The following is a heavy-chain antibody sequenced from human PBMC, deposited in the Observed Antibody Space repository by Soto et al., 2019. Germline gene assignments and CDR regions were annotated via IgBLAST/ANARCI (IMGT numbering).Heavy chain of an antibody. J-gene: IGHJ4*02. CDR3: AKDFYDSSGYYYVHYFDY. CDR2: ISHDGSNK. Sequence: GGSLRLSCAASGFTFSSYGMHWVRQAPGKGLEWVAVISHDGSNKYYADSVKGRFTISRDNSKNTLYLQMNSLRAEDTAVYYCAKDFYDSSGYYYVHYFDYWGQGTLVTVSS. CDR1: GFTFSSYG. V-gene: IGHV3-30*18. D-gene: IGHD3-22*01.